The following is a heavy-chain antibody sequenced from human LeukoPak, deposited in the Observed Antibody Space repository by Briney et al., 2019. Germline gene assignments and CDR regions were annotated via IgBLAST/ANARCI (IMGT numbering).Heavy chain of an antibody. V-gene: IGHV4-4*07. CDR1: GGSVRSYY. D-gene: IGHD3-10*01. CDR3: ATLYTVRGADAFDI. CDR2: IYTSGTT. J-gene: IGHJ3*02. Sequence: SETLSLTCAVSGGSVRSYYWSWLRQPAGKGLEWIGRIYTSGTTNYNPSLQSRVTMSLDTSKNQFSLTLTSVTAADTAVYYCATLYTVRGADAFDIWGQGTVVTVSS.